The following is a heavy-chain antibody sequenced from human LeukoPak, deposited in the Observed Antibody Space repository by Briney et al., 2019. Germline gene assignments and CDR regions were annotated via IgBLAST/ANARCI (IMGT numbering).Heavy chain of an antibody. V-gene: IGHV3-53*01. CDR1: GFTVSSNY. CDR3: ARLGYCSGGSCYSIWRGFDY. CDR2: IYSGGST. Sequence: GGSLRLSCAASGFTVSSNYMSWVRQAPGKGLEWVSVIYSGGSTYYADSVKGRFTISRDNSKNTLYLQMNSLRAEDTAVYYCARLGYCSGGSCYSIWRGFDYWGQGTLVTVSS. J-gene: IGHJ4*02. D-gene: IGHD2-15*01.